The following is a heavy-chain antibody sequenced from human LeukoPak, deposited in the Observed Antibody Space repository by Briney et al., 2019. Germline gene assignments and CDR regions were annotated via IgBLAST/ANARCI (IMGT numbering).Heavy chain of an antibody. J-gene: IGHJ4*02. CDR3: ARVRVAAAGRGSFDY. CDR1: GGSISSYY. CDR2: IYYSGST. Sequence: SETLSLTCTVSGGSISSYYWSWIRQPPGKGLEWIGYIYYSGSTNYNPSLKSRVTISVDTSKNQFSLQLNSVTPEDTAVYYCARVRVAAAGRGSFDYWGQGTLVTVSS. V-gene: IGHV4-59*12. D-gene: IGHD6-13*01.